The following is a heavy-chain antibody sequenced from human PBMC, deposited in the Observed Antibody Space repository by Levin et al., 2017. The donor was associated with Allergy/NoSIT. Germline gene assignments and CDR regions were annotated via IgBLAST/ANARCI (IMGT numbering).Heavy chain of an antibody. J-gene: IGHJ3*02. Sequence: GESLKISCAASGFTFSTSVMHWVRQAPGKGLEWVALISFDVSKKYYADSVKGRFTISRDNSKSTLSLQMNSLRGDDTAVYYCARAGGYCSGGSCYSASDAFDTWGQGTMVTVPS. CDR1: GFTFSTSV. V-gene: IGHV3-30*04. D-gene: IGHD2-15*01. CDR3: ARAGGYCSGGSCYSASDAFDT. CDR2: ISFDVSKK.